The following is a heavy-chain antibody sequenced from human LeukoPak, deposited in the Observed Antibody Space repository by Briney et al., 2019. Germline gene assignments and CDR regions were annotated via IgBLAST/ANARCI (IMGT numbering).Heavy chain of an antibody. CDR3: AKQAVLSYYDSSGPTSPQDY. CDR1: GFTFISYG. CDR2: IRYDGSNK. D-gene: IGHD3-22*01. V-gene: IGHV3-30*02. Sequence: GGSLRLSCAASGFTFISYGMQWVRQAPGKGLEWVAFIRYDGSNKYYADSVKGRFTISRDNSKNTLYLQMKSLRAEDTAVYYCAKQAVLSYYDSSGPTSPQDYWGQGTLVTVSS. J-gene: IGHJ4*02.